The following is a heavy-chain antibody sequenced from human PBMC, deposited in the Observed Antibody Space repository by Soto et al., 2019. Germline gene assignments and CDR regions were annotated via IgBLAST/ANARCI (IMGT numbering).Heavy chain of an antibody. J-gene: IGHJ4*01. V-gene: IGHV3-30*18. CDR3: AKDPKLQLWLHYLDD. D-gene: IGHD5-18*01. Sequence: RGSLRLSCAASGFTFVNYGIRCFRHSPFKWLEWLAFISHDGSNTYYADSVKGRFTISRDNSKNTLYLQMNSLRAEDTAVFYCAKDPKLQLWLHYLDDWGQGTLVTVSS. CDR2: ISHDGSNT. CDR1: GFTFVNYG.